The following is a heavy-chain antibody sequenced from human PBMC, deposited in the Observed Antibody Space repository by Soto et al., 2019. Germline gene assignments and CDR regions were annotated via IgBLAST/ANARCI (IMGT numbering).Heavy chain of an antibody. CDR1: GFTFSSYG. D-gene: IGHD3-22*01. CDR3: AKDAYYYDRSGPPDY. Sequence: QVQLVESGGGVVQPGRSLRLSCAASGFTFSSYGMHWVRQAPGKGLEWVAFISYDGSNKYYAESVKGRFTISRDNSKNTLYLQMNSLRAEDTAVYYCAKDAYYYDRSGPPDYWGQGTLVTVSS. V-gene: IGHV3-30*18. CDR2: ISYDGSNK. J-gene: IGHJ4*02.